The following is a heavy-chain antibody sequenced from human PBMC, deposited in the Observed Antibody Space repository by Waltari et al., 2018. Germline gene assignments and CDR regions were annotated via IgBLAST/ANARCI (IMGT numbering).Heavy chain of an antibody. CDR1: GFTFSRYG. CDR2: ISYDGSNK. D-gene: IGHD6-13*01. J-gene: IGHJ4*02. CDR3: AKGGAAAGAYFDY. Sequence: QVQLVESGGGVVQPGRSLRLSCAASGFTFSRYGMHWVRQAPGKGLEWVAVISYDGSNKYYADSVKGRFTISRDNSKNTLYLQMNSLRAEDTAVYYCAKGGAAAGAYFDYWGQGTLVTVSS. V-gene: IGHV3-30*18.